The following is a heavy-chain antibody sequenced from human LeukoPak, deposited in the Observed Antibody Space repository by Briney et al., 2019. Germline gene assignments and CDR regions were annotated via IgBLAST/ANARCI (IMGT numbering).Heavy chain of an antibody. CDR1: GGSFSGYY. V-gene: IGHV4-34*01. D-gene: IGHD3-3*01. Sequence: PSETLSLTCAVYGGSFSGYYWSWIRQPPGKGLEWIGEINHSGSTNYNPSLKSRVTISVDTSKNQFSLKLSSVTAADTAVYYCARESGFWSGYSSNAFDIWGQGTMVTVSS. J-gene: IGHJ3*02. CDR2: INHSGST. CDR3: ARESGFWSGYSSNAFDI.